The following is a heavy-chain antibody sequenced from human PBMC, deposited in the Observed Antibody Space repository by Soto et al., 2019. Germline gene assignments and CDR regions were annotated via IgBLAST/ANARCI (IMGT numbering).Heavy chain of an antibody. CDR2: INHSGST. V-gene: IGHV4-34*01. CDR3: ARGSRVVAATYYMDV. D-gene: IGHD2-15*01. J-gene: IGHJ6*03. CDR1: GGSFSGYY. Sequence: SETLSLTCAVYGGSFSGYYWSWIRQPPGKGLEWIGEINHSGSTNYNPSLKSRVTISVDTSKNQFSLKLSSVTAADTAVYYCARGSRVVAATYYMDVWGKGTTVTVSS.